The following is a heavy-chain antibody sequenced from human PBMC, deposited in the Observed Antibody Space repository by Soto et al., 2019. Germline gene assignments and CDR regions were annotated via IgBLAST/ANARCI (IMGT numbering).Heavy chain of an antibody. CDR1: GFTFSSYA. J-gene: IGHJ5*02. D-gene: IGHD3-3*01. Sequence: PGGSLRLSCTASGFTFSSYAMTWVRQAPGKGLEWVSSISGSGGATYYADSVEGRFTISRDDSKNTLFLQMDSLRAEDTALYYCAKAGRPFYDLWSENRFDPWGQGTLVTVPQ. CDR2: ISGSGGAT. CDR3: AKAGRPFYDLWSENRFDP. V-gene: IGHV3-23*01.